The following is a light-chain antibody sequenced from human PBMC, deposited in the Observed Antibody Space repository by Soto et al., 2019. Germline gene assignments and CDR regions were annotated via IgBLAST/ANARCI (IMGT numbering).Light chain of an antibody. V-gene: IGKV3D-15*01. J-gene: IGKJ5*01. CDR3: QQYNNWPPIT. CDR2: GAS. Sequence: EILFTQSPGTPSFSPGERATLSCRASQSVSSYLAWYQQKPGQAPRLLIYGASTRATGIPARFSGSGSGTEFTLSISSLQSEDFAVYYCQQYNNWPPITFGQGTRLEIK. CDR1: QSVSSY.